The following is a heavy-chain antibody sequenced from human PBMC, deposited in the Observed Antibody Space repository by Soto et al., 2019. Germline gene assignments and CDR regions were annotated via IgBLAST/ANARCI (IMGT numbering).Heavy chain of an antibody. Sequence: QVQLVESGGGVVQPGRSLRLSCAASGFTFSNYALHWVRQAPGRGLEWVALISVDGNNNYYANSVKGRCSISRDNSTNPLYLQMNRLRAEDTAVYYCGICTGTRCHLGADFWAQGTLVIVSS. J-gene: IGHJ4*02. CDR3: GICTGTRCHLGADF. D-gene: IGHD2-2*01. CDR2: ISVDGNNN. V-gene: IGHV3-30-3*01. CDR1: GFTFSNYA.